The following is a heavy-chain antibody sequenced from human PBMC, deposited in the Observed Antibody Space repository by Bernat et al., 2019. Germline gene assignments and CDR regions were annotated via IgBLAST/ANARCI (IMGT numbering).Heavy chain of an antibody. CDR3: AGRLYADYGDHVVCAFDI. CDR2: ISYDGSNK. J-gene: IGHJ3*02. Sequence: QVQLVESGGGVVQPGRSLRLSCAASGFTFSSYAMHWVRQAPGKGLEWVAVISYDGSNKYYADSVKGRFTISRDNSKNTLYLQMNSLRAEDTAVYYCAGRLYADYGDHVVCAFDIWGQGTMVTVSS. D-gene: IGHD4-17*01. CDR1: GFTFSSYA. V-gene: IGHV3-30*01.